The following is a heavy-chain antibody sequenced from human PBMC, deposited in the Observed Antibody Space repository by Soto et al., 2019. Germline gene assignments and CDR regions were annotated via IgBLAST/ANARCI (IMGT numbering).Heavy chain of an antibody. J-gene: IGHJ4*02. Sequence: QVQLVQSGGEVKKPGASVKVSCKASGYTFTSYGISWVRQAPGHGLEWMGWISGYNGNTKYAQKAQGRVTMTTDTSTSTAYMELRSLRSDDTAVYYCARLAYCGGDCYNYFDNWGQGTLVTVSS. CDR1: GYTFTSYG. V-gene: IGHV1-18*01. CDR2: ISGYNGNT. D-gene: IGHD2-21*02. CDR3: ARLAYCGGDCYNYFDN.